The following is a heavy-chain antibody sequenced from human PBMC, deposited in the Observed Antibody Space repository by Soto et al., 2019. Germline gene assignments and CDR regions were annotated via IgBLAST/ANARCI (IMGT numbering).Heavy chain of an antibody. Sequence: QVQLQESGPGLVKPSETLSLTCTVSSDSITNYYWSWIRQSPGKGLEWIGYIHDSGRSNYNPSLKSGVKISVDTSKEKFPLKLNSGTAADTAVYYCARVGGTRGWYWGQGTLVTVSS. CDR2: IHDSGRS. CDR3: ARVGGTRGWY. D-gene: IGHD2-15*01. V-gene: IGHV4-59*01. J-gene: IGHJ4*02. CDR1: SDSITNYY.